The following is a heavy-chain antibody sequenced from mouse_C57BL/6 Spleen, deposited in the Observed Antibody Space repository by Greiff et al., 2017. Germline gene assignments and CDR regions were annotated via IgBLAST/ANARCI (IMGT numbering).Heavy chain of an antibody. V-gene: IGHV5-9*01. CDR1: GFTFSSYT. J-gene: IGHJ1*03. D-gene: IGHD2-5*01. CDR2: ISGGGGNT. CDR3: ARPGYSNYQDWYFDV. Sequence: EVQVVESGGGLVKPGGSLKLSCAASGFTFSSYTMSWVRQTPEKKLEWVATISGGGGNTYYPDRVKGRFTISRANAKNTLYLQVSRLVSEETALYYCARPGYSNYQDWYFDVWGTGTTVTVSS.